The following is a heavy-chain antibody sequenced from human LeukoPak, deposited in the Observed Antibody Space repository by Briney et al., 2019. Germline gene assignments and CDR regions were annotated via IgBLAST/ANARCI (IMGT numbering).Heavy chain of an antibody. CDR2: ISAYNGNT. D-gene: IGHD2-2*01. Sequence: ASVTVSCKASGYTFTIYGISWVRQAPGQGLEWMGWISAYNGNTNYAQKLQCRVTMTTDTSTSTAYMELRSLRSHDTAVYYCAIDLYPVRHYADAFDIWGQARIVTVS. J-gene: IGHJ3*02. CDR3: AIDLYPVRHYADAFDI. CDR1: GYTFTIYG. V-gene: IGHV1-18*01.